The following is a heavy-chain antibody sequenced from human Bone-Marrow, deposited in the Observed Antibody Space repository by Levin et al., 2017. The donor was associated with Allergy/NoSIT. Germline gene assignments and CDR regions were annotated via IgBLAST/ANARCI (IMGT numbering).Heavy chain of an antibody. CDR1: SGSITSFY. V-gene: IGHV4-59*01. CDR3: ARTMRDGQERPYFAK. D-gene: IGHD3-9*01. CDR2: TYHRGNT. J-gene: IGHJ4*02. Sequence: SETLSLTCTVSSGSITSFYWNWIRQPPGKGLEWIGFTYHRGNTKYNPSLKSRVTMSVDTSKNQVSLRLSSMATADTAVYYCARTMRDGQERPYFAKWGQGSLVTVSS.